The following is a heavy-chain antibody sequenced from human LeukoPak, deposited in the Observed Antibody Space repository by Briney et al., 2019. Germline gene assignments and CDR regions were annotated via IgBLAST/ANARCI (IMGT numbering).Heavy chain of an antibody. CDR1: GFTFSRYS. CDR3: ARDLQAARPEYYYYMDV. J-gene: IGHJ6*03. Sequence: GGSLRLSCVVSGFTFSRYSMSWVRQAPGKGLEWVANIKEDGSEKYYVDSVKGRFTISRDNTKNSLYLQMNSLRVDDTAVYYCARDLQAARPEYYYYMDVWGKGTTVTVSS. V-gene: IGHV3-7*01. CDR2: IKEDGSEK. D-gene: IGHD6-6*01.